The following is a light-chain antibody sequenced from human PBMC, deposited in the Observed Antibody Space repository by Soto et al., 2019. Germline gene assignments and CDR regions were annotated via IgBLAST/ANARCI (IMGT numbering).Light chain of an antibody. CDR2: AAS. CDR1: QSVSSSY. Sequence: EIVMTQSPAPLSLSPGERATLSCMASQSVSSSYLAWYQQKPGQAPRLLIYAASTRATGIPPRFSGSGSGTEFTLTISSLQSEDFAFYYCQYYNNWPPSITFGQGTRLEI. J-gene: IGKJ5*01. V-gene: IGKV3-15*01. CDR3: QYYNNWPPSIT.